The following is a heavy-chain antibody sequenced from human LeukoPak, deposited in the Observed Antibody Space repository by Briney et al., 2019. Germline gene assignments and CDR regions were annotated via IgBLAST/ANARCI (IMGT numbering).Heavy chain of an antibody. J-gene: IGHJ4*02. Sequence: PGGSLRLSCAASGFTVSSNYMTWVRQAPGKGLEWVSVIHKNAITYYADTVRGRFTISRDNSKNTLYLQMNSLRAEDTAVYYCARSQDGHLLDYWGQGTLVTVSS. CDR1: GFTVSSNY. CDR3: ARSQDGHLLDY. CDR2: IHKNAIT. V-gene: IGHV3-66*03.